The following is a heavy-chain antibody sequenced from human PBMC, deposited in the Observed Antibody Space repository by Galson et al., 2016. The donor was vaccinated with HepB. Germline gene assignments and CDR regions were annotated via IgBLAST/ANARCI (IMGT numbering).Heavy chain of an antibody. V-gene: IGHV3-11*06. CDR2: ISTTNIYA. CDR3: ASYQLLTHTFGI. Sequence: SLRLSCAASGFTFSDSYMSWIRQAPGKGLEWISYISTTNIYANYADSVKGRFTISRDNAQNSLFLKMNSLRAEDTAVYYCASYQLLTHTFGIWGQGTVVTFSS. D-gene: IGHD2-2*01. CDR1: GFTFSDSY. J-gene: IGHJ3*02.